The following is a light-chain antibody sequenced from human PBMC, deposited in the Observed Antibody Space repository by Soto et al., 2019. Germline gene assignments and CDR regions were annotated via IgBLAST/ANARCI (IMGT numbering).Light chain of an antibody. J-gene: IGKJ2*01. CDR1: QSVSATY. CDR2: GAS. Sequence: EIVLTQSPGTLSLSPGERATLSCRASQSVSATYLAWYQQKPGQAPRLLIYGASNRATGIPDRFTGSGSGTDFTLTISRLEPEDFAVDFCQLYVSSPMYTFGQGTKLEIK. V-gene: IGKV3-20*01. CDR3: QLYVSSPMYT.